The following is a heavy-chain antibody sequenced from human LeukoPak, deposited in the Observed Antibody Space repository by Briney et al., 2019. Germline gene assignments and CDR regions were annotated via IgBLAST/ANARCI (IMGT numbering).Heavy chain of an antibody. V-gene: IGHV4-34*01. Sequence: SETLSLTCAVYGGSFSGYYWSWIRQPPGKGLEWIGEINRTGSTNYNPSLKSRVTISVDTSKNQFSLKLSSVTAADTAVYYCARVVRSPPTYYFDYWGQGTLVTVSS. CDR1: GGSFSGYY. J-gene: IGHJ4*02. D-gene: IGHD1-26*01. CDR3: ARVVRSPPTYYFDY. CDR2: INRTGST.